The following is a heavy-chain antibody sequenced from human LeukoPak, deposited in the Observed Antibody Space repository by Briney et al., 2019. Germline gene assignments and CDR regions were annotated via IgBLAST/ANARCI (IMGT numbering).Heavy chain of an antibody. Sequence: ASVKVSCKASGYTFTSYAMNWVRQAPGQGLEWMGWINTNTGNPTYAQGLTGRFVFSMDTSVSTAYLQISSLKAEDTAVYYCARDSPLYSSGWYKLNDYWGQGTLVTVSS. CDR1: GYTFTSYA. CDR3: ARDSPLYSSGWYKLNDY. J-gene: IGHJ4*02. V-gene: IGHV7-4-1*02. CDR2: INTNTGNP. D-gene: IGHD6-19*01.